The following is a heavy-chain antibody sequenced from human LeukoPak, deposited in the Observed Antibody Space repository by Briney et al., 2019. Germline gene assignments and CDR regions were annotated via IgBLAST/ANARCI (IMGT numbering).Heavy chain of an antibody. CDR1: GFTFSSYA. CDR2: ISGSGGGA. J-gene: IGHJ4*02. D-gene: IGHD3-22*01. V-gene: IGHV3-23*01. Sequence: GGSLRLSCAASGFTFSSYAMSWVRQAPEKGLEWVSTISGSGGGAYYADSVKGRFTISRDNSKNTLYLQMNSLRAEDTAVYYCAKDQLRYYDSSGYYRLWGQGALVTVSS. CDR3: AKDQLRYYDSSGYYRL.